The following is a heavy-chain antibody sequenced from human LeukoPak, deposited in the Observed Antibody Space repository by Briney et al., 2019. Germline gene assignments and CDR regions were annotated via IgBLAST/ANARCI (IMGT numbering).Heavy chain of an antibody. J-gene: IGHJ4*02. CDR1: GFTFSSYW. Sequence: PGGSLRLSCAASGFTFSSYWMHWVRQAPGKGLVWVSRIKSDGSSTSYADSVKGRFTISRDNSKNSLYLQMNSLRTEDTALYYCAKSTGGYSYGPADYWGQGTLVTVSS. CDR2: IKSDGSST. V-gene: IGHV3-74*01. CDR3: AKSTGGYSYGPADY. D-gene: IGHD5-18*01.